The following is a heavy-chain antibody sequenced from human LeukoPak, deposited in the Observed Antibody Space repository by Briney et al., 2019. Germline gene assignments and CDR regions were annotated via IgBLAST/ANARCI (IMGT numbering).Heavy chain of an antibody. CDR3: ARLGPSTVTTYTCFDP. J-gene: IGHJ5*02. V-gene: IGHV4-59*08. D-gene: IGHD4-17*01. CDR1: DGSIRNYY. CDR2: IHYSGST. Sequence: SETLSLTCTVSDGSIRNYYWSWIRQPPGKGLEWIGYIHYSGSTSYNPSLKSRVTISLDTSKNQFSLRLSSVTAADTAVYYCARLGPSTVTTYTCFDPWGQGTLVTVSS.